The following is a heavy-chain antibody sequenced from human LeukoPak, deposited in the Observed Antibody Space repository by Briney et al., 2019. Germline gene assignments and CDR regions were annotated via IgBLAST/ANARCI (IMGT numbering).Heavy chain of an antibody. V-gene: IGHV3-48*04. D-gene: IGHD2-2*01. CDR2: ISSASGSI. J-gene: IGHJ4*02. CDR1: GFTFSSNS. CDR3: ARLPAYCSSTSCYYDY. Sequence: GGSLRLSCVASGFTFSSNSMNWVRQAPGKGLEWVSYISSASGSIYYADSVKGRFTVPRDNAKNSLFLQMNSLRAEDTAVYYCARLPAYCSSTSCYYDYWGQGTLVTVSS.